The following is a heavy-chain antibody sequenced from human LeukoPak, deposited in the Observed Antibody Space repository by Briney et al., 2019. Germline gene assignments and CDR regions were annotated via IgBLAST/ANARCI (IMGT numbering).Heavy chain of an antibody. V-gene: IGHV1-18*01. Sequence: GATVKVSCKASGYTFTSYGISWVRQAPGQGLEWMGWTSAYNGNTNYAQKLQGRVTMTTDTSTSTAYMELRSLRSDDTAVYYCARGYCSSTSCSTFDYWGQGTLVTVSS. CDR2: TSAYNGNT. CDR1: GYTFTSYG. J-gene: IGHJ4*02. D-gene: IGHD2-2*01. CDR3: ARGYCSSTSCSTFDY.